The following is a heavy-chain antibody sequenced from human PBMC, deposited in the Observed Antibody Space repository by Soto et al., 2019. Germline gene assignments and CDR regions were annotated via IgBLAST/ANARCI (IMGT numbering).Heavy chain of an antibody. CDR3: ARAGRYYDILTGDYYGMDV. V-gene: IGHV4-61*08. Sequence: PSETLSLTCAVSGGSISSGDYYWSWIRQPPGKGLEWIGYIYYSGSTNYNPSLKSRVTISVDTSKNQFSLKLSSVTAADTAVYYCARAGRYYDILTGDYYGMDVWGQGTTVTVSS. CDR1: GGSISSGDYY. D-gene: IGHD3-9*01. CDR2: IYYSGST. J-gene: IGHJ6*02.